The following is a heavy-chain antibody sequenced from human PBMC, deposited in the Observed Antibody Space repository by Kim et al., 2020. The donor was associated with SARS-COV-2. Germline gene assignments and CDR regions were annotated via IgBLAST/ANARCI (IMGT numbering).Heavy chain of an antibody. J-gene: IGHJ3*02. Sequence: ASVKVSCKTSGYTFASYGISWVRQAPGQGLEWMGWISTDSGETNYAQKFQDRVALTTDTSTNTVFLELRSLRSDDTAAYYCARDWFCTGGSCSDTFDNWGQGTMVSVSS. V-gene: IGHV1-18*01. CDR2: ISTDSGET. CDR3: ARDWFCTGGSCSDTFDN. D-gene: IGHD2-8*02. CDR1: GYTFASYG.